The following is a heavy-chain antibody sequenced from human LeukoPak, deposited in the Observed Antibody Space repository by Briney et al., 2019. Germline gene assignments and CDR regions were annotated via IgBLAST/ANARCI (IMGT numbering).Heavy chain of an antibody. CDR2: TSHDEKTK. J-gene: IGHJ2*01. D-gene: IGHD6-13*01. V-gene: IGHV3-30*03. CDR1: GFSFSTYG. CDR3: ASLAAAGFWYFDL. Sequence: GGSLRLSCAASGFSFSTYGMHWVRQAPGKGLEWLAVTSHDEKTKFYADSIKGRFTISRDNAKNSLYLQMNSLRAEDTAVYYCASLAAAGFWYFDLWGRGTLVTVSS.